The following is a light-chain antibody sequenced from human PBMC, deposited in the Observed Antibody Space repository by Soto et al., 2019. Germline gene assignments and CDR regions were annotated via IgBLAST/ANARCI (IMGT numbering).Light chain of an antibody. CDR1: SSDVGGYNY. V-gene: IGLV2-14*01. CDR3: GSYTSKDTKFV. CDR2: AVT. J-gene: IGLJ1*01. Sequence: QSALTQPASVSGSPGQSITISCTGTSSDVGGYNYVSWYQQHPGKAPKLMIYAVTDRPSGVSSRFSGSKSGNTASLTISGLQAEDEADYYCGSYTSKDTKFVFGNGTKVTV.